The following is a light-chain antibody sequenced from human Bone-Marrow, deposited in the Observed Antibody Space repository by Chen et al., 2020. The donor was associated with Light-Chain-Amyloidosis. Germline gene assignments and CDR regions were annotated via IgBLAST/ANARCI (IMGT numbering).Light chain of an antibody. J-gene: IGLJ3*02. CDR1: NIGSTS. Sequence: SYVLTQPSSVSVAPGQTATIACGGNNIGSTSVHWYQQTPGPAPLPVVDDESDLPAGIPDRLSGSNSGNTATLTISRVAAGDEADYYCQVWDRSSDRPVFGGGTKLTVL. CDR2: DES. V-gene: IGLV3-21*02. CDR3: QVWDRSSDRPV.